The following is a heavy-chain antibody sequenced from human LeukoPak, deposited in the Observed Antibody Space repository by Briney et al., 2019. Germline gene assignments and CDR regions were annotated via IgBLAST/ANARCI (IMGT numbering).Heavy chain of an antibody. V-gene: IGHV4-59*08. CDR3: ARHAGSGSFYNCFDP. D-gene: IGHD3-10*01. CDR2: IYYSGST. CDR1: GGSISSYY. Sequence: PSETLSLTCTLSGGSISSYYWSWIRQPPGKGLEWIGYIYYSGSTNHNPSLRSRVTISVDTSKNQFSLKLSSVTAADTAVYYCARHAGSGSFYNCFDPWGQGTLVTVSS. J-gene: IGHJ5*02.